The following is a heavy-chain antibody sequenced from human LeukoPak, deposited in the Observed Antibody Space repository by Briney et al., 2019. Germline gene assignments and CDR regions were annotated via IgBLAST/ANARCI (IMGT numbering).Heavy chain of an antibody. Sequence: PGGSLRLSCAASGFNFISYSMSWVRQAPGKGLEWVSVIRGSGVSTYYADSVKGRFTISRDNSKNTLYLQMNNLRAEDTAMYYYAKRQGSSASCYDYWGQGTLVTVSS. CDR3: AKRQGSSASCYDY. J-gene: IGHJ4*02. CDR1: GFNFISYS. V-gene: IGHV3-23*01. CDR2: IRGSGVST. D-gene: IGHD2-2*01.